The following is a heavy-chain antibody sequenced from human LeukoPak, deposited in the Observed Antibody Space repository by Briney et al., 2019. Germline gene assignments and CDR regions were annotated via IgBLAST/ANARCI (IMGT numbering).Heavy chain of an antibody. J-gene: IGHJ4*02. D-gene: IGHD3-10*01. CDR1: GITLSNYG. CDR3: ARIGGKRAPDVDY. Sequence: GGFLRLSCAVSGITLSNYGMSWVRQAPGKGLEWVAGISDRGSRTNYADSVKGRFTVSTDNAKNSLYLQMNSLRPDDTAVYYCARIGGKRAPDVDYWGQGILVTVSS. V-gene: IGHV3-23*01. CDR2: ISDRGSRT.